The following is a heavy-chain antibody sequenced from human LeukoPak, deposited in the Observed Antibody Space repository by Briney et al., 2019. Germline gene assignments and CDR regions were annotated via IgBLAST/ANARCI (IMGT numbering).Heavy chain of an antibody. J-gene: IGHJ4*02. Sequence: GGSLRLSCAASGFTFRDYYFSWIRQAPGKGLEWVSYISSSTSYTNYADSVKGRFTISRENAKNSLYLHMNSLRGEDTAVYCCARRGVSTATGYDFGYWGQGTLVTVSA. D-gene: IGHD3-10*01. CDR2: ISSSTSYT. V-gene: IGHV3-11*06. CDR3: ARRGVSTATGYDFGY. CDR1: GFTFRDYY.